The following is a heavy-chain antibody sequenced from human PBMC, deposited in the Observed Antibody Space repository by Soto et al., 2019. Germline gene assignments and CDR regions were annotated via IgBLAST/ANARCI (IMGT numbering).Heavy chain of an antibody. Sequence: PAGSLRLSCAASGFTFSDHYMDWVRQAPGKGLEWVGRTRNKANSYTTEYAASVKGRFTISRDDSKNSLYLQMNSLKTEDTAVYYCARGGPYYYDSSGYYSYYYYYGMDVWGQGTTVTVSS. CDR2: TRNKANSYTT. D-gene: IGHD3-22*01. CDR3: ARGGPYYYDSSGYYSYYYYYGMDV. CDR1: GFTFSDHY. V-gene: IGHV3-72*01. J-gene: IGHJ6*02.